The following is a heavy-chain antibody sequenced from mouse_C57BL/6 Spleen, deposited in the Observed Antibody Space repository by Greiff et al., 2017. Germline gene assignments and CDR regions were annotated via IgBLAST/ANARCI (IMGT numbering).Heavy chain of an antibody. D-gene: IGHD2-1*01. J-gene: IGHJ4*01. CDR1: GYTFTSYW. V-gene: IGHV1-52*01. CDR2: IDPSDSET. CDR3: ASTMAHYFDY. Sequence: VKLQQPGAELVRPGSSVKLSCKASGYTFTSYWMPWVKQRPIQGLEWIGNIDPSDSETHYNQKFQDKATLTVDKSSSTAYMQLTSLTSADSSVYDCASTMAHYFDYWGKGTSVTVSS.